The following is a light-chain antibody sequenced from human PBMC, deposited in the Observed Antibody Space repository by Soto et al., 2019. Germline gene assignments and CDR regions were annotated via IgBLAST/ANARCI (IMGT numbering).Light chain of an antibody. CDR2: GAS. J-gene: IGKJ1*01. V-gene: IGKV3-20*01. CDR1: QSVSSSY. Sequence: EIVLTQSPGTLSLSPGERATLSCRASQSVSSSYLTWYQQKPGQAPRLLIYGASSRATGIPDRFSGSGSGTDFTLNISRLEPEDFAVYYCQHYGTSRTFGRGTKVEIK. CDR3: QHYGTSRT.